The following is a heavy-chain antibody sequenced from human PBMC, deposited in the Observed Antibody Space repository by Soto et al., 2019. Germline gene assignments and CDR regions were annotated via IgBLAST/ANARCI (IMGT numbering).Heavy chain of an antibody. CDR2: IKSKTDGGTT. D-gene: IGHD3-22*01. J-gene: IGHJ4*02. CDR1: GFTFSNAW. CDR3: TTRYYYDSSGLIIDY. V-gene: IGHV3-15*07. Sequence: GGSLRLSCAASGFTFSNAWMNWVRQAPGKGLEWVGRIKSKTDGGTTDYAAPVKGRFTISRDDSKNTLYLQMNSLKTEDTAVYYCTTRYYYDSSGLIIDYWGQGTLVTVSS.